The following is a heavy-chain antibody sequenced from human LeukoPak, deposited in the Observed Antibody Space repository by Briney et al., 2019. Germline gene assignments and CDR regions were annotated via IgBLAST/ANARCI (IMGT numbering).Heavy chain of an antibody. D-gene: IGHD3/OR15-3a*01. CDR1: GFTFSNYG. CDR2: IRYDGSNK. V-gene: IGHV3-30*02. Sequence: GGSLRLSCAASGFTFSNYGMHWVRQAPGKGLEWVAFIRYDGSNKYYADSVKGRFTISRDNSKNTLYLQMNSLRVEDTAVYYCTKDSRYRDDFWAGPLDWWGQGTLVTVSS. J-gene: IGHJ4*02. CDR3: TKDSRYRDDFWAGPLDW.